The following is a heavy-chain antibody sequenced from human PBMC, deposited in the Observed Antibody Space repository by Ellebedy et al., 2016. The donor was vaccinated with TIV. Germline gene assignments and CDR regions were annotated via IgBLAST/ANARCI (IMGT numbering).Heavy chain of an antibody. CDR2: ISSSSSTI. Sequence: GESLKISXAASGFTFSSYSMNWVRQAPGKGLEWVSYISSSSSTIYYADSVKGRFTISRDNAKNSLYLQMNSLRDEDTAVYYCATIYCSGGSCPYYWGQGTLVTVSS. V-gene: IGHV3-48*02. D-gene: IGHD2-15*01. CDR3: ATIYCSGGSCPYY. CDR1: GFTFSSYS. J-gene: IGHJ4*02.